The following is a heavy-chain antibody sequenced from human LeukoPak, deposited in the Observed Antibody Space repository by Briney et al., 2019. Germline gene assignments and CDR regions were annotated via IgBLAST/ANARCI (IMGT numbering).Heavy chain of an antibody. D-gene: IGHD3-22*01. CDR1: GYTFTGYY. Sequence: ASVKVSCKASGYTFTGYYMHWVRQAPGQGLEWMGIINPSGGSTSYAQKFQGRVTMTRDTSTSTVYMELSSLRSEDTAVYYCARPQMGSGYYSDAFDIWGQGTMVTVSS. V-gene: IGHV1-46*01. CDR3: ARPQMGSGYYSDAFDI. J-gene: IGHJ3*02. CDR2: INPSGGST.